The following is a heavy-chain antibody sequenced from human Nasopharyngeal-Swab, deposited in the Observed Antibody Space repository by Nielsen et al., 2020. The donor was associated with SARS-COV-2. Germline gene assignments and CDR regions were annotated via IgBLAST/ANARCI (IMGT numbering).Heavy chain of an antibody. J-gene: IGHJ6*02. Sequence: GSLRLSCAVYGGSFSGYYWSWIRQPPGKGLEWIGEINHSGSTNYNPSLKSRVTISVDTSKNQFSLKLSSVTAADTAVYYCARVGGEEEDYYYGMDVWGQGTTVTVSS. V-gene: IGHV4-34*01. D-gene: IGHD3-16*01. CDR1: GGSFSGYY. CDR2: INHSGST. CDR3: ARVGGEEEDYYYGMDV.